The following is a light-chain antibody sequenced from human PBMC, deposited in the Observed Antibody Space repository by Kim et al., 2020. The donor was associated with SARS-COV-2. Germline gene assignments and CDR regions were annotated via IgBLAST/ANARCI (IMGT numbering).Light chain of an antibody. CDR3: QKYNGYPLT. V-gene: IGKV1-5*03. CDR1: QSISSW. Sequence: DIQMTQSPSTLSASVGDRVTITCRASQSISSWLAWYQQKPGKAPKLLIYTASTLESGVPSRFSGSGSGTEFTLTISSLQPDDFATYYCQKYNGYPLTFGGGTKVDIK. J-gene: IGKJ4*01. CDR2: TAS.